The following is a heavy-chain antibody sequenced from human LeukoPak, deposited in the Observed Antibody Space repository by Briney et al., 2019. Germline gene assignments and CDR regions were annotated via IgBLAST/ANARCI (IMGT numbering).Heavy chain of an antibody. CDR3: ARGGSIVVVPGADRTPRDAFDI. J-gene: IGHJ3*02. CDR1: GYTFTSCY. Sequence: GSVNVSCKASGYTFTSCYMHWVRQAPGQGLEWMGIITPSGGTTSYAQKFQGRVTMTRDTSTTTVYMELSSLRSEDTAVYYCARGGSIVVVPGADRTPRDAFDIWGQGTMVTVSS. CDR2: ITPSGGTT. V-gene: IGHV1-46*01. D-gene: IGHD2-2*01.